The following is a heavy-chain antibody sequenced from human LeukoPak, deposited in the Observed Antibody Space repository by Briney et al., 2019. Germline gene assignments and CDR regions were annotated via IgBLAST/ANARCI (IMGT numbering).Heavy chain of an antibody. CDR2: IYYTGNT. CDR3: APCSVRVIDFWSGYYYMDV. D-gene: IGHD3-3*01. V-gene: IGHV4-59*01. J-gene: IGHJ6*03. Sequence: SETLSLTCTVSGVSISNYYWSWIRQPPGKGLEWIGYIYYTGNTHYNPSLKSRATISVDTSKNQFSLKLNSVTAADTAVYYCAPCSVRVIDFWSGYYYMDVWGNGTTATVSS. CDR1: GVSISNYY.